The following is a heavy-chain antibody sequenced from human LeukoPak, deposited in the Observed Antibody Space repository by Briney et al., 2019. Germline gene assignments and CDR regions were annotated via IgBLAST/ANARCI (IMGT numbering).Heavy chain of an antibody. V-gene: IGHV4-34*01. CDR1: GGSFSGYY. D-gene: IGHD1-14*01. J-gene: IGHJ4*02. Sequence: PSKTLSLTCAVYGGSFSGYYWSWIRQPPGKGLEWIGEINHSGSTNYNPSLKSRVTISVDTSKNQFSLKLSSVTAADTAVYYCARTGRARLFDYWGQGTLVTVSS. CDR3: ARTGRARLFDY. CDR2: INHSGST.